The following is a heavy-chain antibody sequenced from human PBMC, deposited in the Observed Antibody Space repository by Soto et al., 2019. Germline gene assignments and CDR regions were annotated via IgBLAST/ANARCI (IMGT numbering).Heavy chain of an antibody. CDR3: ARCMGFDGSGYAFFDS. CDR2: VSSSSSYI. CDR1: GFTFSGHT. Sequence: EVQLVESGGGLVKPGGSLRLSCAASGFTFSGHTINWVRQAPGKGLEWVSSVSSSSSYIYYADSVKGRFTVARDNAEKSLYLQMNSLGVEDTAIYYCARCMGFDGSGYAFFDSWGQGTLVTVSS. V-gene: IGHV3-21*01. J-gene: IGHJ4*02. D-gene: IGHD3-10*01.